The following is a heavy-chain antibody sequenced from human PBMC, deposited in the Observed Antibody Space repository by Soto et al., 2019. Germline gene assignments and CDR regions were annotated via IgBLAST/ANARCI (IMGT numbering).Heavy chain of an antibody. CDR2: IYYSGST. Sequence: SETLSLTCTVSGGSISSSSYYWGWIRQPPGKGLEWIGSIYYSGSTYYNPSLKSRVTISVDTSKNQFSLKLSSATAADTAVYYCARRFAYYDSSGYKDYYGMDVWGQGTTVTVSS. D-gene: IGHD3-22*01. J-gene: IGHJ6*02. CDR3: ARRFAYYDSSGYKDYYGMDV. V-gene: IGHV4-39*01. CDR1: GGSISSSSYY.